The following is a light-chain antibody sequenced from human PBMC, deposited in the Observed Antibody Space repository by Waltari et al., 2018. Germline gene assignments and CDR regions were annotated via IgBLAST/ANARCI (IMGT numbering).Light chain of an antibody. V-gene: IGKV4-1*01. CDR1: QSVLYSSNNKNY. J-gene: IGKJ1*01. CDR3: QQYYSTPPT. CDR2: WAS. Sequence: DIVMTQSPDSLAVSLGERATINCKSSQSVLYSSNNKNYLAWYQQKPGQPPKLLIYWASTRESWVPDRFSGSGSGTDFTLTISRLQAEDVAVYFCQQYYSTPPTFGQGTKVEIK.